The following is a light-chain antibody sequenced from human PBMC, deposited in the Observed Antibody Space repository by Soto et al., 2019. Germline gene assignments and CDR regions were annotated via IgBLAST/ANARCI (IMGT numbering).Light chain of an antibody. CDR1: QGISRY. J-gene: IGKJ1*01. CDR2: AAS. V-gene: IGKV1-8*01. CDR3: QQYYSYPVT. Sequence: NRVSHSPSSLSASKGDRVTITYRARQGISRYLAWYQQKPGKAPKLLIYAASTLQSGVPSRFSGSGSGTDFTLTISCLQSEDVATYYCQQYYSYPVTFGQVAKVDI.